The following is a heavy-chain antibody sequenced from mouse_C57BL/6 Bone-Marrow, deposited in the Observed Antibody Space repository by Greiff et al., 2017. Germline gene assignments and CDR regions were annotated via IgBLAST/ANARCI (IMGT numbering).Heavy chain of an antibody. CDR3: ARGKDFWYFDV. Sequence: QVQLQQSGAELARPGASVKLSCKASGYTFTSYGISWVKQRTGQGLEWIGEIYPRSGNNYYNEKFKGTATLTADKSSSTAYMELRSLTSEDSAVYFCARGKDFWYFDVWGTGTTVTVSS. J-gene: IGHJ1*03. V-gene: IGHV1-81*01. CDR2: IYPRSGNN. CDR1: GYTFTSYG.